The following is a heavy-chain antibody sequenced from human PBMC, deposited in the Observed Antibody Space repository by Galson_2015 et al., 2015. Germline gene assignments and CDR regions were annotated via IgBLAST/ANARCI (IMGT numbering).Heavy chain of an antibody. CDR2: ISGSGGST. J-gene: IGHJ5*02. CDR3: ARDHFSSGWGPLVS. Sequence: SLRLSCAASGFTFSSYAMSWVRQAPGKGLEWVSAISGSGGSTYYADSVKGRFTISRDNSNNTLYLQMSSLRAEDTAVYYCARDHFSSGWGPLVSWGQGTLVTVSS. CDR1: GFTFSSYA. D-gene: IGHD6-19*01. V-gene: IGHV3-23*01.